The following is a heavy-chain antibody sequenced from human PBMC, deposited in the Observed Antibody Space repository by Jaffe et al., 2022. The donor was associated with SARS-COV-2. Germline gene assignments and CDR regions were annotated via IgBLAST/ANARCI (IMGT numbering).Heavy chain of an antibody. Sequence: QVQLQQWGAGLLKPSETLSLTCAVYGGSFSDYYWSWLRQSPEKGLEWIGEINHSGGTYYSPSLKSRVTILVDTSKNQFSLQLTSVTAADTTVYYCARRVFSISRPVHHFDYWSQGTLVTVSS. V-gene: IGHV4-34*01. CDR2: INHSGGT. CDR1: GGSFSDYY. D-gene: IGHD2-2*01. J-gene: IGHJ4*02. CDR3: ARRVFSISRPVHHFDY.